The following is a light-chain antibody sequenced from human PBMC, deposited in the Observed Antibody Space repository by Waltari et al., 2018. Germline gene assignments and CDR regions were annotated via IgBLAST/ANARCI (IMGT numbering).Light chain of an antibody. V-gene: IGLV1-40*01. CDR3: QSYESSLNGAI. Sequence: LLTQPPSVSRALANPVTISCTGGSANIGAGFYEHRYQQLPGTAPKHLINGDGNKRSGGPSEFSCGNTCGTAALPITALQAADEAEYYCQSYESSLNGAIFGGGTQLTVL. CDR2: GDG. J-gene: IGLJ7*01. CDR1: SANIGAGFY.